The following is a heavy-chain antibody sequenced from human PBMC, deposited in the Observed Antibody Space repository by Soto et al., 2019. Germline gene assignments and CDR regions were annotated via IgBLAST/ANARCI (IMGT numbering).Heavy chain of an antibody. J-gene: IGHJ6*02. CDR1: GGSISSGDYC. V-gene: IGHV4-30-4*01. CDR2: IYYSGST. CDR3: ARADDDYDRVYYYYGMDV. Sequence: SETLSLTCTVSGGSISSGDYCWSWIRQPPGKGLEWIGYIYYSGSTYYNPSLKSRVTISVDTSKNQFSLKLSSVTPADTAVYYCARADDDYDRVYYYYGMDVCGQGTTVTVSS. D-gene: IGHD4-17*01.